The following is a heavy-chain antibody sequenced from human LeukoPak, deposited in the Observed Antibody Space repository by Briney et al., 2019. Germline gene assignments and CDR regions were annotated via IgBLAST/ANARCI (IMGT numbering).Heavy chain of an antibody. V-gene: IGHV3-23*01. J-gene: IGHJ4*02. D-gene: IGHD6-19*01. CDR1: GFTFSSYT. CDR3: AKDPIAVAGPYYFDY. CDR2: ISGSGGST. Sequence: GGSLRLTCAASGFTFSSYTMSWVRQAPGKGLEWVSAISGSGGSTYYADSVKGRFTISRDNSKNTLYLQMNSLRAEDTAVYYCAKDPIAVAGPYYFDYWGQGTLVTVSS.